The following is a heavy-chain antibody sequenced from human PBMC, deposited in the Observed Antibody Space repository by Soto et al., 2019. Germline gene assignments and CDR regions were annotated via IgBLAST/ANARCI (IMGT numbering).Heavy chain of an antibody. D-gene: IGHD5-18*01. Sequence: QVQLVESGGGVVQPGRSLRLSCAASGFTFSSYGMHWVRQAPGKGLEWVAVISYDGSNKYYADSVKGRFTISRDNSKNTLYLQMNSLRAEDTAVYYCAKDLLNVDTAMAPQDRFYYYYGMDVWGQGTTVTVSS. V-gene: IGHV3-30*18. CDR3: AKDLLNVDTAMAPQDRFYYYYGMDV. J-gene: IGHJ6*02. CDR1: GFTFSSYG. CDR2: ISYDGSNK.